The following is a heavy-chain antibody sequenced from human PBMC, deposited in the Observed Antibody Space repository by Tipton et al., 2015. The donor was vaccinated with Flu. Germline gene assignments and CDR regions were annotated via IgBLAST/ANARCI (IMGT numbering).Heavy chain of an antibody. D-gene: IGHD3/OR15-3a*01. CDR1: GGSISSYY. CDR2: IYYSGST. CDR3: ARAADWAGGYGMDV. Sequence: TLSLTCTVSGGSISSYYWSWIRQPPGKGLEWIGYIYYSGSTNYNPSLKSRVTISVDTSKNQFSLKLSSVTAADTVVYYCARAADWAGGYGMDVWGQGTTVTVSS. V-gene: IGHV4-59*01. J-gene: IGHJ6*02.